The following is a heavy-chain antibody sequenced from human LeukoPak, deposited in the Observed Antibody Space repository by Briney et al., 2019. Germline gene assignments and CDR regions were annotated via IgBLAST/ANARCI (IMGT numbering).Heavy chain of an antibody. V-gene: IGHV3-23*01. Sequence: QPGGSLRLYCAASGFAFSSYAMSWVRQAPGKGLEWVSTLSGSGGNTYYADSVKGRVTISRDNSKNTLYLQMNSLRAEDTAVYHCAKGSYYYDSADYFDYWGQGTLVTVSS. J-gene: IGHJ4*02. CDR2: LSGSGGNT. CDR1: GFAFSSYA. D-gene: IGHD3-22*01. CDR3: AKGSYYYDSADYFDY.